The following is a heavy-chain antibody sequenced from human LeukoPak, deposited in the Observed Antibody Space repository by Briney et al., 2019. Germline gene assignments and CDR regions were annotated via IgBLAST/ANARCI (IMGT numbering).Heavy chain of an antibody. CDR1: GDSISSSSYS. CDR2: IYYSGST. V-gene: IGHV4-39*01. J-gene: IGHJ4*02. Sequence: SETLSLTCTVSGDSISSSSYSWGWLRQPPGKGLEWVGIIYYSGSTYYNPSLKSRVTISVDTSKNQFSLRLSSVTAADTAVYYCAESRRRIETFAYWGQGTLVTVSS. D-gene: IGHD5-24*01. CDR3: AESRRRIETFAY.